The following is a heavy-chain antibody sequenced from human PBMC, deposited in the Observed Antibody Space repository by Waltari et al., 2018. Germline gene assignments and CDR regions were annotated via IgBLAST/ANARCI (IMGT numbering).Heavy chain of an antibody. Sequence: QLQLQESGPGLLKASETLSLTCTVSGGSMNNRIYYWGWIRQPPGKGREWIGNIYYDGSAYYNPSLRSRVTISVDTSGNQFSLRLTSVSATDTALYYCARLYQDFGSTDYMDVWGKGTTVTVS. J-gene: IGHJ6*03. CDR3: ARLYQDFGSTDYMDV. CDR2: IYYDGSA. D-gene: IGHD3-3*01. V-gene: IGHV4-39*01. CDR1: GGSMNNRIYY.